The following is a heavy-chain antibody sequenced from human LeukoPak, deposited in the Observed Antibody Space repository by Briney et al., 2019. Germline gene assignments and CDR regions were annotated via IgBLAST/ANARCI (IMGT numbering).Heavy chain of an antibody. J-gene: IGHJ6*02. CDR3: ARAEVFWSGYPDYGMDV. CDR2: IYYSGST. D-gene: IGHD3-3*01. Sequence: SETLSLTCTVSGGSISSYYWSWIRQPPGKGLEWIGYIYYSGSTNYNPSLKSRVTISVDTSKNQFSLKLSSVTAADTAVYYCARAEVFWSGYPDYGMDVWGQGTTVTVSS. V-gene: IGHV4-59*12. CDR1: GGSISSYY.